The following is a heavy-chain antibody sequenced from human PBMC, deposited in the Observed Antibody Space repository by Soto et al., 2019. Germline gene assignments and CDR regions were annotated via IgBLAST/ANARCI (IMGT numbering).Heavy chain of an antibody. CDR3: AREFGEFIPNWFDP. V-gene: IGHV4-38-2*02. Sequence: PSETLSLTCAVSGYSISSGYYWGWIRQPPGKGLEWIGSIYHSGSTYYNPSLKSRVTISVDTSKNQFSLKLSSVTAADTAVYYCAREFGEFIPNWFDPRGQGTLVTVSS. D-gene: IGHD3-10*01. CDR1: GYSISSGYY. J-gene: IGHJ5*02. CDR2: IYHSGST.